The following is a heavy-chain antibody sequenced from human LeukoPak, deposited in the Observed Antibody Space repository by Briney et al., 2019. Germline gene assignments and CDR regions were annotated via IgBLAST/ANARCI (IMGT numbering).Heavy chain of an antibody. V-gene: IGHV3-7*01. D-gene: IGHD6-13*01. J-gene: IGHJ4*02. CDR1: GFTFRDYW. Sequence: GGSLRLSCEASGFTFRDYWMTWVRQAPGKGLEWVANVKQDGTEKFYVDSVKGRSTISRDNGKNSLYLQMNSLRVVDTAIYYCARAGGTSWADYWGQGTLVTVSS. CDR3: ARAGGTSWADY. CDR2: VKQDGTEK.